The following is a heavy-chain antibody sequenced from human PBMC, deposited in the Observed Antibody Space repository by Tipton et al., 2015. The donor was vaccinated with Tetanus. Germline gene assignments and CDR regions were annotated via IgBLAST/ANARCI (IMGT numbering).Heavy chain of an antibody. J-gene: IGHJ4*02. CDR3: ARTRDCDYWVGY. D-gene: IGHD3-3*01. CDR1: EFSFSAYA. CDR2: IMQDGSEK. V-gene: IGHV3-7*01. Sequence: SLRLSCVGSEFSFSAYAMHWVRQTPGKGLEWVANIMQDGSEKYYVDSVKGRFTISRDNAKNSLFLQMDYLRAEDTAVYYCARTRDCDYWVGYWGQGSLVTVSS.